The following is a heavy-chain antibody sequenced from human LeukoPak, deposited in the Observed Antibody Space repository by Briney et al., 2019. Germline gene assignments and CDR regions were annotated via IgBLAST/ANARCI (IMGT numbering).Heavy chain of an antibody. J-gene: IGHJ3*02. CDR2: ISYDGSNK. CDR1: GFTFSSYG. Sequence: GGSLRLSCAASGFTFSSYGMHWVRQAPGKGLEWVAVISYDGSNKYYADSVKGRFTISRDNSKNTLYLQMNSLRAEDTAVYYCAKDKGVYSGSAFDIWGQGTMVTVSS. D-gene: IGHD1-26*01. V-gene: IGHV3-30*18. CDR3: AKDKGVYSGSAFDI.